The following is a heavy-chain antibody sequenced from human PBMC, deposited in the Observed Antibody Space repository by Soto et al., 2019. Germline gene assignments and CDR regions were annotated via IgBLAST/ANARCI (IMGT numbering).Heavy chain of an antibody. Sequence: QITLKESGPTRVKPTQTLTLACTFSGFSLSSSGVGVGWIRQPPGKALEQLALIYWDDDKRYSPSLKTRRTITKDTSKSQVVLTMTNMDPVDTATYYCAHRAGLQGNWDGGYFDFWGQGALVTVSS. CDR1: GFSLSSSGVG. CDR3: AHRAGLQGNWDGGYFDF. CDR2: IYWDDDK. D-gene: IGHD1-1*01. J-gene: IGHJ4*02. V-gene: IGHV2-5*02.